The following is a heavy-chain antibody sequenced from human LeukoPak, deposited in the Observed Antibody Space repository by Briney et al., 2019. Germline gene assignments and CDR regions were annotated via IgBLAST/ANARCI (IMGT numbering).Heavy chain of an antibody. CDR1: GFTFSSYW. Sequence: GGSLRLSCAASGFTFSSYWMTWVRQSPGKGLERVASINQDGSQKYYVDSVKGRLTIPRDNAKNSLFLQMNSLRVEDTAVYYCTRNQNWASDIWGQGTMVTVSS. V-gene: IGHV3-7*01. D-gene: IGHD1-1*01. CDR2: INQDGSQK. J-gene: IGHJ3*02. CDR3: TRNQNWASDI.